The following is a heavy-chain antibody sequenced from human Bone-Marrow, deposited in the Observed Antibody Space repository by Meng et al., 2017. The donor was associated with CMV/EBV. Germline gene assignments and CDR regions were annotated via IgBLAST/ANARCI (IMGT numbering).Heavy chain of an antibody. CDR2: ISPYNGDT. CDR1: GYTFTSYG. Sequence: ASVKVSCKASGYTFTSYGISWVRQAPGQGLEWMGWISPYNGDTNYAPSLQARVTLTADTSTSTAYMELSRLRSDDTAVYYCAQGTPSHYFDYWGQGTLVTVSS. J-gene: IGHJ4*02. V-gene: IGHV1-18*01. CDR3: AQGTPSHYFDY.